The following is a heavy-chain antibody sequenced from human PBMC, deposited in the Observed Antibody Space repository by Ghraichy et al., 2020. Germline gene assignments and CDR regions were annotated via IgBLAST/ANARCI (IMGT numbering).Heavy chain of an antibody. CDR1: RFTFSSYS. V-gene: IGHV3-48*01. CDR2: ISSSSKTI. J-gene: IGHJ6*02. CDR3: ASAPTFYYDTSGPYRERYYHNMDV. D-gene: IGHD3-22*01. Sequence: GGSLRLSCAASRFTFSSYSLIWVRQAPGKGLEWVSYISSSSKTIYYADSVRGRFTISRDNAKNSLYLQMNSLRAEDTAVYYCASAPTFYYDTSGPYRERYYHNMDVWGQGTTVTVSS.